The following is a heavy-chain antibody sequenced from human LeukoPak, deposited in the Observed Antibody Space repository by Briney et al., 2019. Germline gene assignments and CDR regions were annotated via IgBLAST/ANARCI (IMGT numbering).Heavy chain of an antibody. CDR3: ARDNFDYARWMDV. CDR1: GFTFSDYY. CDR2: ISSSGSTI. J-gene: IGHJ6*02. D-gene: IGHD3-16*01. Sequence: GGSLRLSCAASGFTFSDYYMSWIRQAPGKGLEWVSYISSSGSTIYYADSVKGRFTISRDNAKNSLYLQKNSLRAEDTAVYYCARDNFDYARWMDVWGQGITVTVSS. V-gene: IGHV3-11*01.